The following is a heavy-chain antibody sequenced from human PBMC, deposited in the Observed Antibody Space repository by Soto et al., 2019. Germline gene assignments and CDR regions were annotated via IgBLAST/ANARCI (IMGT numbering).Heavy chain of an antibody. Sequence: EVQLVESGGGLVQPGGSLRLSCAASGFTFSSYWMHCVRQAPGKGLVWVSRINSDGSSTRYADSVKGRFTISRDNAKNTLYLQMTRLRAEDTAVYYCARYQSGYYYMDVWGKGTTVTVSS. J-gene: IGHJ6*03. D-gene: IGHD2-2*01. CDR1: GFTFSSYW. V-gene: IGHV3-74*01. CDR3: ARYQSGYYYMDV. CDR2: INSDGSST.